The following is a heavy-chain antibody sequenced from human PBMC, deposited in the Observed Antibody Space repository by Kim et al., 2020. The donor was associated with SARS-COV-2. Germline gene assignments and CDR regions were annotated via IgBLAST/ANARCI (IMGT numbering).Heavy chain of an antibody. Sequence: GGSLRLSCAASGFTFSSYAMHWVRQAPGKGLEWVAVISYDGSNKYYADSVKGRFTISRDNSKNTLYLQMNSLRAEDTAVYYCAKVYGSGSYYKVVDAFDIWGQGTMVTVSS. J-gene: IGHJ3*02. CDR3: AKVYGSGSYYKVVDAFDI. CDR2: ISYDGSNK. V-gene: IGHV3-30-3*01. D-gene: IGHD3-10*01. CDR1: GFTFSSYA.